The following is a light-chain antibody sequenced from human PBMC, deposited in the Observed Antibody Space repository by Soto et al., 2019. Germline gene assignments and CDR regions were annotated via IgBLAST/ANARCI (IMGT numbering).Light chain of an antibody. CDR3: AAWDDSLNGHV. V-gene: IGLV1-44*01. J-gene: IGLJ1*01. CDR2: NTN. Sequence: QPVLTQPPSASGTPGQRVTISCSGSSSNIGSNTVNWYQQLPGAAPKLLIYNTNQRPSGVPDRFSGSKSGTSASLAISGLQSEDEADYYCAAWDDSLNGHVLGTGTKLTVL. CDR1: SSNIGSNT.